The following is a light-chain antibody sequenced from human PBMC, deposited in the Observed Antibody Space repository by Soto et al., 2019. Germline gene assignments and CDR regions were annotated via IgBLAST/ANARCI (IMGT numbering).Light chain of an antibody. CDR2: WAS. CDR3: QQYYITPLS. Sequence: DIVMTQSPDSLAVSLGERATIKCKSSQSVLYSSNNKNFLAWYQQKPGQPPKLLIYWASARESGVPDRFSGSGSGTDFTLTISSLQAEDVAVYYRQQYYITPLSFGGGTKVDIK. J-gene: IGKJ4*01. V-gene: IGKV4-1*01. CDR1: QSVLYSSNNKNF.